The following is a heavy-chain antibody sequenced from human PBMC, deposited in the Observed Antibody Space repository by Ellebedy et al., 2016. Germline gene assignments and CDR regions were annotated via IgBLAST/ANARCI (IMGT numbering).Heavy chain of an antibody. D-gene: IGHD6-19*01. CDR3: AKDGGIFQDYGIAVAGSEFDY. Sequence: GESLKISXAASGFTFSSYGMHWVRQAPGKGLEWVAVISYDGSNKYYADSVKGRFTISRDNSKNTLYLQMNSLRAEDTAVYYCAKDGGIFQDYGIAVAGSEFDYWGQGTLVTVSS. CDR2: ISYDGSNK. CDR1: GFTFSSYG. J-gene: IGHJ4*02. V-gene: IGHV3-30*18.